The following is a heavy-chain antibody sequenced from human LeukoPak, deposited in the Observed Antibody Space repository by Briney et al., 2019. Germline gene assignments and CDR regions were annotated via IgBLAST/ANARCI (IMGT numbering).Heavy chain of an antibody. CDR2: IYHSGST. D-gene: IGHD4-17*01. Sequence: SETLSLTCTVSGYSISSGYYWGWIRQPPGKGLEWIGSIYHSGSTYYNPSLKSRVTISVDTSKNQFSLKLSSVTAADTAVYYCARAEGVTPAYFDYWGQGTLVTVSS. J-gene: IGHJ4*02. CDR3: ARAEGVTPAYFDY. V-gene: IGHV4-38-2*02. CDR1: GYSISSGYY.